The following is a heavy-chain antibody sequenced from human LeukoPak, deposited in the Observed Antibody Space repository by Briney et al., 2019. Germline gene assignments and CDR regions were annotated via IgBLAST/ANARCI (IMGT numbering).Heavy chain of an antibody. D-gene: IGHD4/OR15-4a*01. V-gene: IGHV1-24*01. CDR1: GYTLTELS. CDR3: TTDMVLTGAFDI. J-gene: IGHJ3*02. Sequence: ASVKVSCKVSGYTLTELSMHWVRQAPGKGLEWMGTFDPEDGETIYAQKFQGRVTMTEDTSTDTAYMELSSLRSEDTAVHFCTTDMVLTGAFDIWGQGTMVTVSS. CDR2: FDPEDGET.